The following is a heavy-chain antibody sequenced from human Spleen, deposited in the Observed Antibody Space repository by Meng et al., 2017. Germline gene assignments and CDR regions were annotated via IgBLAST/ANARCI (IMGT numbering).Heavy chain of an antibody. J-gene: IGHJ6*02. CDR3: ARFYYYDSSGYHGNYYYYYGMDV. CDR1: GYSISSGYY. CDR2: IYHSGST. V-gene: IGHV4-38-2*02. D-gene: IGHD3-22*01. Sequence: SETLSLTCTVSGYSISSGYYWGWIRQPPGKGLEWIGSIYHSGSTYYNPSLKSRVTISVDTSKNQFSLKLSSVTAADTAVYYCARFYYYDSSGYHGNYYYYYGMDVWGQGTTVTVSS.